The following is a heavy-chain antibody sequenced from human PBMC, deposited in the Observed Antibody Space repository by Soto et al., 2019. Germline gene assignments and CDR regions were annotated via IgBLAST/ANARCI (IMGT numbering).Heavy chain of an antibody. Sequence: GGSLRLSCAASGFTFSSYGMHWVRQAPGKGLEWVAVIWYDGSNKYYADSVKGRFTISRDNSKNTLYLQMNSLRAEDTAVYYCARDGRYPIAVAAKGFDYWGQGTLVTVSS. CDR3: ARDGRYPIAVAAKGFDY. CDR1: GFTFSSYG. CDR2: IWYDGSNK. J-gene: IGHJ4*02. D-gene: IGHD6-19*01. V-gene: IGHV3-33*01.